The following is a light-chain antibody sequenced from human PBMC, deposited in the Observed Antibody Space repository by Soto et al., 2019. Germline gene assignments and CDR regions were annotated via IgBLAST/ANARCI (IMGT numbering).Light chain of an antibody. CDR3: QQYAGSPWT. Sequence: EIVLTQYKGTLSLSPGERSTLSCSASQSVSSSYLVWYQQKPGQAPRLLIYNTSSRATGIPDRFSGSGSGTDFTLTISRLEPEDFAVYYCQQYAGSPWTFGQGT. CDR1: QSVSSSY. CDR2: NTS. V-gene: IGKV3-20*01. J-gene: IGKJ1*01.